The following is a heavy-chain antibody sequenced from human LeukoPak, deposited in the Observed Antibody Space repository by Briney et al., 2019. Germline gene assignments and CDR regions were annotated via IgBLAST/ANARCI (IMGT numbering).Heavy chain of an antibody. CDR2: IRYDGSNK. J-gene: IGHJ4*02. CDR3: AKLTSRIVVVVAAIDY. CDR1: GFTFSSYG. D-gene: IGHD2-15*01. Sequence: GGSLRLSCAASGFTFSSYGMHWVRQAPGKGLEWVAFIRYDGSNKYYADSVKGRFTISRDNSKNTLYPQMNSLRAEDTAVYYCAKLTSRIVVVVAAIDYWGQGTLVTVSS. V-gene: IGHV3-30*02.